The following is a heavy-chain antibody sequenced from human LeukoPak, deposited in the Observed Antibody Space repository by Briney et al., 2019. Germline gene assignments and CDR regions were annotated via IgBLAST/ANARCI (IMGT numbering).Heavy chain of an antibody. D-gene: IGHD5-24*01. CDR2: IKQDGNEI. J-gene: IGHJ4*02. V-gene: IGHV3-7*03. CDR1: GFTFRSYA. CDR3: ARSPDGFDY. Sequence: GGSLRLSCAASGFTFRSYAVNWVRQAPGKGLEWVANIKQDGNEIFYVDSVKGRFTISRDNTRNSLYLQMNSLRAEDTAVYYCARSPDGFDYWGQGTLVTVSS.